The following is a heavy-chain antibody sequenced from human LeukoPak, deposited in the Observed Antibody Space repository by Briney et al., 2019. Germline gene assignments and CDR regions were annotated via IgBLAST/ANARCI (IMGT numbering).Heavy chain of an antibody. Sequence: GGSLRLSCAASGFSVSSNYMTWVRQAPGKGLEWVSSISSSSSYIYYADSVKGRFTISRDNAKNSLYLQMNSLRAEDTAVYYCARVLDIVVVPAAISDYWGQGTLVTVSS. V-gene: IGHV3-21*01. J-gene: IGHJ4*02. CDR1: GFSVSSNY. D-gene: IGHD2-2*01. CDR3: ARVLDIVVVPAAISDY. CDR2: ISSSSSYI.